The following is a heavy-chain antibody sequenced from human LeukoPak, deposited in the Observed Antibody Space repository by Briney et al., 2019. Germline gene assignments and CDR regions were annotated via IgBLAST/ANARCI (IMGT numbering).Heavy chain of an antibody. Sequence: GGSLRLSCVASGFTFRNYWMSWFRQAPGKGLEGVGNIKYDGGEKYYLDSVEGRFTISRDNAQNSLSLDINRRRAEDTAVYYCARDYVWGSPESAYWGQGTLVTASS. J-gene: IGHJ4*02. V-gene: IGHV3-7*01. CDR3: ARDYVWGSPESAY. D-gene: IGHD3-10*02. CDR2: IKYDGGEK. CDR1: GFTFRNYW.